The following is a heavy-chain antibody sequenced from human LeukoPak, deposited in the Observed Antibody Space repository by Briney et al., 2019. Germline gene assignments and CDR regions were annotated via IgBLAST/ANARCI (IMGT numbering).Heavy chain of an antibody. CDR1: GFTFSTYW. V-gene: IGHV3-74*01. CDR2: IKSDGSST. CDR3: ARGGDGLGY. D-gene: IGHD3-10*01. Sequence: GGSLRLSCAASGFTFSTYWMHWVRQAPGKGLVWVSRIKSDGSSTSYADSAKGRFTISRDNAKNTLYLQMNSLRAEDTAVYYCARGGDGLGYWGQGTLVTVSS. J-gene: IGHJ4*02.